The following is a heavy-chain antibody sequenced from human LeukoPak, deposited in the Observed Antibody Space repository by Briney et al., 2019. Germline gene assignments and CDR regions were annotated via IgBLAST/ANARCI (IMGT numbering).Heavy chain of an antibody. J-gene: IGHJ4*02. CDR1: GGSISSSSYY. CDR2: IYYSGST. CDR3: HLVRGGGYFDY. V-gene: IGHV4-39*02. D-gene: IGHD3-10*01. Sequence: SETLSLTCTVAGGSISSSSYYWGWIRQPPGKGLEWIGSIYYSGSTNYNPSLKSRLTISVDTSKNHVSLNLSSVTAAATAVYYCHLVRGGGYFDYWGQEILVTVSS.